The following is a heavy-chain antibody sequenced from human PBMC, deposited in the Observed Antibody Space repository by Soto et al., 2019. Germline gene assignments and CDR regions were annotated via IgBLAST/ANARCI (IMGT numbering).Heavy chain of an antibody. D-gene: IGHD6-6*01. CDR1: GYSFTSYW. CDR2: IDPSDSYT. Sequence: GESLKISCKGSGYSFTSYWISWVRQLPGKGLEWMGRIDPSDSYTNYSPSFQGHVTISADKSISTAYLQWSSLKASDTAMYYCARIAARSYYYYGMDVWGQGTTVTV. V-gene: IGHV5-10-1*01. J-gene: IGHJ6*02. CDR3: ARIAARSYYYYGMDV.